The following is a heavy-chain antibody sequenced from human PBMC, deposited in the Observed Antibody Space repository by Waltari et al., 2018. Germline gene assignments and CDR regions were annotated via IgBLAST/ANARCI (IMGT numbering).Heavy chain of an antibody. CDR1: GGTFTNFV. J-gene: IGHJ6*02. V-gene: IGHV1-69*01. D-gene: IGHD3-22*01. CDR3: GRGRHYFVDSGYPSNYYVDV. CDR2: FIPVFGID. Sequence: QVQLEQSGAEVKKPGSSVRVSCTASGGTFTNFVISWVRQAPGQGLEWMGGFIPVFGIDHYQQNLQDRITITTAESTRTAYMELSSLTSEDTAIYYCGRGRHYFVDSGYPSNYYVDVWGPGTTVTVSS.